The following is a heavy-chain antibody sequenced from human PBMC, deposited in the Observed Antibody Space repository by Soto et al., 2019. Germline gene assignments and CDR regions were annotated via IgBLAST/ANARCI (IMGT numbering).Heavy chain of an antibody. Sequence: GGSLRLSCAASGFTLSSYWMYWVRQAPGKGLVWVSRIKTDGSDTAYADSVKGRFTISRDNAKNTMFLQMNSLRVEDTAVYYCVRFSGMDVWGQRTTVTVSS. CDR2: IKTDGSDT. CDR1: GFTLSSYW. V-gene: IGHV3-74*01. CDR3: VRFSGMDV. J-gene: IGHJ6*02.